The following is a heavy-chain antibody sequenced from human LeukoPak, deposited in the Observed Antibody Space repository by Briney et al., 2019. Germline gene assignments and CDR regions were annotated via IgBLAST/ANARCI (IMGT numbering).Heavy chain of an antibody. D-gene: IGHD3-22*01. CDR1: GFTVSSSY. CDR3: ARDVYYYDSSD. V-gene: IGHV3-66*01. J-gene: IGHJ4*02. Sequence: GSLRLSCAASGFTVSSSYMSWVRQAPGKGLEWVSVIYSGGSTYYADSVKGRSTISRDNSKNTLYLQMNSLRAEDTAVYYCARDVYYYDSSDWGQGTLVTVSS. CDR2: IYSGGST.